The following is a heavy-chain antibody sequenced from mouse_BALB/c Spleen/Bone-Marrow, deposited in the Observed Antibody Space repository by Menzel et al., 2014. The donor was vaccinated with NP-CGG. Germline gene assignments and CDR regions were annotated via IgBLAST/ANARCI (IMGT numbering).Heavy chain of an antibody. J-gene: IGHJ4*01. CDR2: IYPGNGNT. CDR1: GYTFTSYY. V-gene: IGHV1S56*01. Sequence: VQLVESGPELVKPGASVRISCKASGYTFTSYYIHWVKQRPGQGLEWIGWIYPGNGNTKYNEKFKGKATLTADKSSSTAYIQLSSLTSEDSAVYFCARERRSRAMAYWGQGTPVTVSS. CDR3: ARERRSRAMAY.